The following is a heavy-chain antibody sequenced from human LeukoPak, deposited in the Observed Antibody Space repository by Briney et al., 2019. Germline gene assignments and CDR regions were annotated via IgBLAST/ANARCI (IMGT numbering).Heavy chain of an antibody. CDR2: IYYSGTT. J-gene: IGHJ5*02. CDR1: GGSISSGDYY. Sequence: SQTLSLTCTVSGGSISSGDYYWSWIRQPPGKGLEWIGYIYYSGTTYYNPSLKSRVTISIDTSKNQFSLKLSSVTAADTAVYSCARAKHDTRNWFDPWGQGTLVTISS. V-gene: IGHV4-30-4*01. CDR3: ARAKHDTRNWFDP. D-gene: IGHD3-22*01.